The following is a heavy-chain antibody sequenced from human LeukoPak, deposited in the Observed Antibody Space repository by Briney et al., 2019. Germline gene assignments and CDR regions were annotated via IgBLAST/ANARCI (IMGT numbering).Heavy chain of an antibody. D-gene: IGHD2-15*01. J-gene: IGHJ4*02. CDR3: ARDGGLHTNFDY. CDR1: GFSFRNYW. CDR2: TKPDGSAE. V-gene: IGHV3-7*01. Sequence: GGSLRLSCAASGFSFRNYWMGWVRQAPGKGLEWVANTKPDGSAEYYADSVRGRFSTSRDNANKLLYLQMNSLRAEDTAVYYCARDGGLHTNFDYWGQGTLVTVSS.